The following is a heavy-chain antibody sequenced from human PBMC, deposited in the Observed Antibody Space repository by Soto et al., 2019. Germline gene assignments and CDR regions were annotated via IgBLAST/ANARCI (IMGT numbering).Heavy chain of an antibody. Sequence: PSETLSLTCTVSGGSISSGGYYWSWIRHHPGKGLEWIGYIYYSGSTYYNPSLKSRVTISVDTSKNQFSLKLSSVTAADTAVYYCARGGSYGSPFDYWGQATLVTVSS. CDR1: GGSISSGGYY. J-gene: IGHJ4*02. D-gene: IGHD3-10*01. CDR3: ARGGSYGSPFDY. CDR2: IYYSGST. V-gene: IGHV4-31*03.